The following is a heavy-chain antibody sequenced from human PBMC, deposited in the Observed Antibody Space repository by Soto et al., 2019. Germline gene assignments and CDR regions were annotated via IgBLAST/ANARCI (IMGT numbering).Heavy chain of an antibody. Sequence: SETLSLTCTVSGASISGFYWSWIRKSAGKGLEWIGRIYATGTTDYNPSLKSRVMMSVDTSKKQFSLKLRSVTAAGTAVYYCVRDGTKTLRDWFDPWGQGISVTVS. CDR1: GASISGFY. CDR3: VRDGTKTLRDWFDP. J-gene: IGHJ5*02. CDR2: IYATGTT. D-gene: IGHD1-1*01. V-gene: IGHV4-4*07.